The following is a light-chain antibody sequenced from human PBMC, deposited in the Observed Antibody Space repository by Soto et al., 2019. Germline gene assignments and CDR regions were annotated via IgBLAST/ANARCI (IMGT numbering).Light chain of an antibody. CDR2: GAS. V-gene: IGKV3-20*01. Sequence: EIVLTQSPGTLSLSPGERATLSCRASQSVSSSYLAWYQQKPGQAPRLLIYGASSRATGIPHRFSGSGSGTDFTLTISRLEPEDFAVYYCQQYGSPPITFGPGTKVDIK. J-gene: IGKJ3*01. CDR1: QSVSSSY. CDR3: QQYGSPPIT.